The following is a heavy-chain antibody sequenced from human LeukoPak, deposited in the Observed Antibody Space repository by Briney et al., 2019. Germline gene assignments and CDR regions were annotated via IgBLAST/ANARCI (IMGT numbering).Heavy chain of an antibody. D-gene: IGHD5-18*01. V-gene: IGHV3-30*18. CDR1: GFTFSSYG. Sequence: GGSLRLSCAASGFTFSSYGMHWVRQAPGKGLEWVAVISYDGSNKYYADSVKGRFTISRDNSKNTLYLQMNSLGAEDTAVYYCAKLRGYNDYWGQGTLVTVSS. J-gene: IGHJ4*02. CDR3: AKLRGYNDY. CDR2: ISYDGSNK.